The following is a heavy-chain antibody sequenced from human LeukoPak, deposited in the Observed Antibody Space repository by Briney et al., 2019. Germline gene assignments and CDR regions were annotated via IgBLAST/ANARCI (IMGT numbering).Heavy chain of an antibody. J-gene: IGHJ4*02. CDR3: ARGPHTGVNYYDSSGYYY. CDR2: INHSGST. D-gene: IGHD3-22*01. CDR1: GGSFSGYY. Sequence: PSETLSLTCAVYGGSFSGYYWSWIRQPPGKGLEWIGEINHSGSTNYNPSLKSRVTISVDTSKNQFSLKLSSATAADTAVYYCARGPHTGVNYYDSSGYYYWGQGTLVIVSS. V-gene: IGHV4-34*01.